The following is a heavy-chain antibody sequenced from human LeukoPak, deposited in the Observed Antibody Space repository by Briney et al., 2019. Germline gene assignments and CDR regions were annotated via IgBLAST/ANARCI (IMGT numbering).Heavy chain of an antibody. CDR2: INPNSGGT. J-gene: IGHJ5*02. D-gene: IGHD3-10*01. V-gene: IGHV1-2*02. CDR3: ARDPARVTRSIYLSWFDP. CDR1: GYTFTGYY. Sequence: ASVKVSCKASGYTFTGYYMHWVRQAPGQGLEWMGWINPNSGGTNYAQKFQGRVTMTRDTSISTAYMELSGLRSDDTAVYYCARDPARVTRSIYLSWFDPWGQGTLVTVSS.